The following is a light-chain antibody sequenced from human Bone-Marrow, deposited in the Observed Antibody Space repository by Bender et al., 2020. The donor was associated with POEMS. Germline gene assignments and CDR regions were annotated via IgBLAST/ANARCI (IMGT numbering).Light chain of an antibody. V-gene: IGLV3-1*01. CDR3: QAWDSSTAVV. CDR1: QFLNRL. CDR2: EDF. J-gene: IGLJ2*01. Sequence: SYELTQPPSVSVSPGQTARVTCSGNQFLNRLSSWYQQKPGQSPVLIIYEDFKRPSGIPERFSASTSGDTATLTISGTQAMDEADYYCQAWDSSTAVVFGGGTKLTVL.